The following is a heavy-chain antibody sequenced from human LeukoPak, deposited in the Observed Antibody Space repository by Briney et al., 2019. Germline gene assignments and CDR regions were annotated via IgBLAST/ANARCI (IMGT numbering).Heavy chain of an antibody. CDR3: ARGRAGGEQQLVWYAYPNTYYYYMDV. D-gene: IGHD6-13*01. CDR1: GGSFSGYY. Sequence: PSETLSLTCAVYGGSFSGYYWSWIRQPPGKGLEWIGYIYYSGSTNYNPSLKSRVTISVDTSKNQFSLKLSSVTAADTAVYYCARGRAGGEQQLVWYAYPNTYYYYMDVWGKGTTVTVSS. CDR2: IYYSGST. J-gene: IGHJ6*03. V-gene: IGHV4-59*01.